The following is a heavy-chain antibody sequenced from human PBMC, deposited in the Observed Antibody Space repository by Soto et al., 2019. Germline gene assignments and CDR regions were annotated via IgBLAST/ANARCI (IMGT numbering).Heavy chain of an antibody. CDR2: ISAYNGNT. CDR3: ARHRDYYDSSGYYLRYYGMDV. J-gene: IGHJ6*02. V-gene: IGHV1-18*01. D-gene: IGHD3-22*01. Sequence: ASVQVSCKASGYTFTSYGISWVRQAPGQGLEWMGWISAYNGNTNYAQKLQGRVTMTTDTSTSTAYMELRSLRSDDTAVYYCARHRDYYDSSGYYLRYYGMDVWGQGTTVTVSS. CDR1: GYTFTSYG.